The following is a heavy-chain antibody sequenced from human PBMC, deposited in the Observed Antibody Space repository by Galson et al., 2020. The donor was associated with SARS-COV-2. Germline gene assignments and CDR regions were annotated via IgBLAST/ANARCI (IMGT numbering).Heavy chain of an antibody. CDR2: ISYDGSNK. CDR3: ARDLGSYSALDY. J-gene: IGHJ4*02. Sequence: GESLKISCAASGFTFSSYAMHWVRQAPGKGLEWVAVISYDGSNKYYADSVKGRFTISRDNSKNTLYLQMNSLRAEDTAVYYCARDLGSYSALDYWGQGTLVTDSS. CDR1: GFTFSSYA. V-gene: IGHV3-30-3*01. D-gene: IGHD1-26*01.